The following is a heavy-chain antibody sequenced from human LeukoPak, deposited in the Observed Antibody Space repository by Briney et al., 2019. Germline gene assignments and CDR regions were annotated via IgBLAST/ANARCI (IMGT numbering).Heavy chain of an antibody. V-gene: IGHV3-21*01. CDR3: ARGYSSSWYSPDY. J-gene: IGHJ4*02. Sequence: GGSLLISCAASGFTFSSYGMTWVRPAPGKGLEWVSSIGGSSTYVYYADSVKGRFTISRDNAKNSLYLQMNSLRAEDTAVYYCARGYSSSWYSPDYWGQGTLVTVSS. CDR1: GFTFSSYG. CDR2: IGGSSTYV. D-gene: IGHD6-13*01.